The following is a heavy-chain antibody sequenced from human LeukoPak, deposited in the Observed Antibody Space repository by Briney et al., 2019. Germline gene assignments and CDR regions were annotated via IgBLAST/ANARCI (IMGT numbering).Heavy chain of an antibody. CDR3: AKGGRSGSLMFDY. CDR2: ISGSGGST. CDR1: GFTFSDYY. V-gene: IGHV3-23*01. J-gene: IGHJ4*02. D-gene: IGHD3-10*01. Sequence: GGSLRLSCAASGFTFSDYYMSWIRQAPGKGLEWVSAISGSGGSTYYADSVKGRFTISRDNSKNTLYLQMNSLRAEDTAVYYCAKGGRSGSLMFDYWGQGTLVTVSS.